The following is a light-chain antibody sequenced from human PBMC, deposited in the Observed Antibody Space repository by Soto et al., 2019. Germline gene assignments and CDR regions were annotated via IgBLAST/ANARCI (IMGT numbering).Light chain of an antibody. Sequence: EIVLTQSPGTLCLSPVERATLSCRASQSVSSSYLAWYQQKPGQAPRLLIYGASSRATGIPDRFSGSGSGTEFTLTISSLQSEDFAVYYCQQYNNWWTFGQGTKVDI. CDR1: QSVSSSY. CDR2: GAS. V-gene: IGKV3-20*01. J-gene: IGKJ1*01. CDR3: QQYNNWWT.